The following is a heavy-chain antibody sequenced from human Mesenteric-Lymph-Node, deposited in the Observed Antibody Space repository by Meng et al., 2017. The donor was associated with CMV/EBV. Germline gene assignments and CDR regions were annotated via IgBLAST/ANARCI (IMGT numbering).Heavy chain of an antibody. J-gene: IGHJ4*02. V-gene: IGHV1-18*01. Sequence: PGGSVKVYCKASGYTFSTYGISWVRQATGQGLEWMGWISTYNTNTNYAQNVQDRLTMTTDTSTSTAYMELRSLRSDDTAVYYCARGGLWGQGTLVTVSS. CDR1: GYTFSTYG. CDR3: ARGGL. CDR2: ISTYNTNT.